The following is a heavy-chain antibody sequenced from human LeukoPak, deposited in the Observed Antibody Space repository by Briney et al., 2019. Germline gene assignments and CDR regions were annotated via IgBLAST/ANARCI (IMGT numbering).Heavy chain of an antibody. D-gene: IGHD2-15*01. J-gene: IGHJ4*02. CDR1: GGSISIRSYY. CDR2: IYYSRST. CDR3: VGAVVAATHHFDY. V-gene: IGHV4-39*01. Sequence: ADTLSLTCTVSGGSISIRSYYWGWIRQPPRKGLEWIVCIYYSRSTYYNPSLKSRVTISVDTSKIQFSLTLHSMTAADTAVYYCVGAVVAATHHFDYWGQGTLVTVSS.